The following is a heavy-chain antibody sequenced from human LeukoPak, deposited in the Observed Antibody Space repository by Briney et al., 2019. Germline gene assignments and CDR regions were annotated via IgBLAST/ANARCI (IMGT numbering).Heavy chain of an antibody. CDR2: INHSGST. CDR1: GGSFSGYY. V-gene: IGHV4-34*01. J-gene: IGHJ4*02. Sequence: SETLSHTCAVYGGSFSGYYWSWIRQPPGKGLEWIGEINHSGSTNYNPSLKSRVTISVDTSKNQFSLKLSSVTAADTAVYYCASAYDSSGYYGGDYWGQGILVTVSS. D-gene: IGHD3-22*01. CDR3: ASAYDSSGYYGGDY.